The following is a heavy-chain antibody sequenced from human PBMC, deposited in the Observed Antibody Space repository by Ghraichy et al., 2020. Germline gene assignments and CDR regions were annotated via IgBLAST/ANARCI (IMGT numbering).Heavy chain of an antibody. CDR3: ARSLRGNQEILAY. V-gene: IGHV3-30*03. CDR2: ISFDGTNK. J-gene: IGHJ4*02. CDR1: GFTFSDNG. D-gene: IGHD4-23*01. Sequence: GGSLRLSCAAPGFTFSDNGMHWVRQAPGKGLEWVATISFDGTNKYYADSVKGRFTISRDNSKNTLYLQMNSLGAEDTAVYYCARSLRGNQEILAYWGQGTLVTVSS.